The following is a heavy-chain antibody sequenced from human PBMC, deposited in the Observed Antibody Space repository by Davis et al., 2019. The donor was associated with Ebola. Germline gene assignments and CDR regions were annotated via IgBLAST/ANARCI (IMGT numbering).Heavy chain of an antibody. CDR1: GFTFSSYG. V-gene: IGHV3-30*03. J-gene: IGHJ6*04. CDR2: ISYDGSNK. Sequence: GESLKISCAASGFTFSSYGMHWVRQAPGKGLEWVAVISYDGSNKYYADSVKGRFTISRDNSKNTLYLQMNSLRAEDTAVYYCARADYGSGSSYGMDVWGKGTTVTVSS. CDR3: ARADYGSGSSYGMDV. D-gene: IGHD3-10*01.